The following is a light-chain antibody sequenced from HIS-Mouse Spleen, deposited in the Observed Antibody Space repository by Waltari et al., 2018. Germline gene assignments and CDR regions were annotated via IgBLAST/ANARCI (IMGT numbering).Light chain of an antibody. V-gene: IGLV2-14*03. Sequence: QSALTQAGSVSGAPVQSIAVSCSGPSTEVGGFTYASWYQQHPGKAPKLMINDVSNRPSGVSIRFSGSKSGNKASLTISGLQAEDEADYYCSSYTSSSTVFGGGTKLTVL. CDR2: DVS. CDR3: SSYTSSSTV. J-gene: IGLJ2*01. CDR1: STEVGGFTY.